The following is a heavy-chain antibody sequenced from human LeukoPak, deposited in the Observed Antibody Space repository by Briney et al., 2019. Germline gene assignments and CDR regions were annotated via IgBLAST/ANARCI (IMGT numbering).Heavy chain of an antibody. V-gene: IGHV1-2*02. CDR1: GYTFTGYY. J-gene: IGHJ4*02. CDR3: ARGGTVSPFDY. CDR2: INPNSGDT. Sequence: ASVKASCKSSGYTFTGYYMHWVRQAPGQGLEWMGWINPNSGDTNYAQKFQGRVTMTRDTSISTAYMELSRLRSDDTAVYYCARGGTVSPFDYWGQGTLVTVSS. D-gene: IGHD4-11*01.